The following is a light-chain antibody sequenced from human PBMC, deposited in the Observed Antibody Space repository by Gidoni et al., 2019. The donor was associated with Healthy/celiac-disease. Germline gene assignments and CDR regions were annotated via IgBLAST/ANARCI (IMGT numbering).Light chain of an antibody. Sequence: MVSTTSTGTLSLSPGERATLSCRASQSVSSSYVAWYQQTPGQAPRLLIYGASSRATGIPDRFSGSASGTDSPPIISRLAPEVFVVYYCQQYGSSPLTFGRXTKVEIK. CDR3: QQYGSSPLT. CDR2: GAS. V-gene: IGKV3-20*01. CDR1: QSVSSSY. J-gene: IGKJ4*01.